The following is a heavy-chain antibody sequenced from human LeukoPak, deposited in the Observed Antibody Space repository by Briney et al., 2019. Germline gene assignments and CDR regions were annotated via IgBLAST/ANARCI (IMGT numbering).Heavy chain of an antibody. J-gene: IGHJ4*02. CDR3: ATHSPTYYDILTGYYGLGTLDY. CDR1: GFTFSSYA. Sequence: GGSLRLSCAASGFTFSSYAMHWVRQAPGKELEWVAVISYDGSNKYYADSVKGRFTISRDNSKNTLYLQMNSLRAEDTAVYYCATHSPTYYDILTGYYGLGTLDYWGQGTLVTVSS. V-gene: IGHV3-30*04. CDR2: ISYDGSNK. D-gene: IGHD3-9*01.